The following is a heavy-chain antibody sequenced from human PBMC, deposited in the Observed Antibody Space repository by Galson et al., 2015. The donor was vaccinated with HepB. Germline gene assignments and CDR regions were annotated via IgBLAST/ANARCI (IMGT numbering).Heavy chain of an antibody. D-gene: IGHD1-7*01. J-gene: IGHJ4*02. CDR2: ISSNTTTI. CDR1: GLTFSSYS. CDR3: ARSLPLLLGTTGADY. Sequence: SLRLSCAASGLTFSSYSMNWVRQAPGKGLEWVSYISSNTTTIYYADSVKGRFTISRDNAKNSLYLQMNSLRVEDTAVYYCARSLPLLLGTTGADYWGQGTLVTVSS. V-gene: IGHV3-48*01.